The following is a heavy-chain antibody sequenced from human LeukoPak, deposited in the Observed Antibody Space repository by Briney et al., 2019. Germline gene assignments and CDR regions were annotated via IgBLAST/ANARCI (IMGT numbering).Heavy chain of an antibody. CDR1: GFTLSSYG. CDR3: ATWRSGMLDY. V-gene: IGHV3-30*03. J-gene: IGHJ4*02. CDR2: ISYDGSNK. D-gene: IGHD3-3*01. Sequence: GGSLRLSCAASGFTLSSYGMHWVRQAPGKGLEWVAVISYDGSNKYYADSVKGRFTISRDNSKNTLYLQMNSLRAEDTAVYYCATWRSGMLDYWGQGTLVTVSS.